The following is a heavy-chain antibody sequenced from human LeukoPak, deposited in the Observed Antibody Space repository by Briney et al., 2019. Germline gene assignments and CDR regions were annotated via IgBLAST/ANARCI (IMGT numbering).Heavy chain of an antibody. J-gene: IGHJ4*02. D-gene: IGHD3-9*01. Sequence: PGGSLRLSCAASGFTFSSYAMSWVRQAPGKGLEWVSAISGSGGSTYYADSVKGRFTISRDNSKNTLYLQMNSLRAEDTAAYYCAKDLPFYYDILTGYYKWPDAFDYWGQGTLVTVSS. CDR3: AKDLPFYYDILTGYYKWPDAFDY. CDR1: GFTFSSYA. V-gene: IGHV3-23*01. CDR2: ISGSGGST.